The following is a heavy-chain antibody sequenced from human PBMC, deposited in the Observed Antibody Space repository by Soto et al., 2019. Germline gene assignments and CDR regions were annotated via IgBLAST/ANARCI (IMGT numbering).Heavy chain of an antibody. J-gene: IGHJ3*01. CDR1: GFTFNTYA. D-gene: IGHD3-22*01. CDR3: ARDMIGAAKAFDF. Sequence: QVQLVQSGAEVKKPGASVKLSCKASGFTFNTYALHWVRQAPGQRLEWMGWINAGNGNTKYSQIFQGRVTITRDTSTSTVYLEVSSLRSEDSALYYCARDMIGAAKAFDFWGEGTTVTVSS. CDR2: INAGNGNT. V-gene: IGHV1-3*01.